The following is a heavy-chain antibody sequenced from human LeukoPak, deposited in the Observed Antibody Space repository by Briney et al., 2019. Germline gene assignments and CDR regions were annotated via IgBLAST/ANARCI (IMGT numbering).Heavy chain of an antibody. J-gene: IGHJ5*02. D-gene: IGHD1-26*01. V-gene: IGHV4-39*07. CDR3: ARDLGPPKTCWFDP. CDR2: IYYSGST. CDR1: GGSISSSSYY. Sequence: SETLSLTCTVSGGSISSSSYYWGWIRQPPGKGLEWIGRIYYSGSTYYNPSLKRRVTISVETSENEVSLKQSSVTAADTAVYYCARDLGPPKTCWFDPGGQGTLVSVSS.